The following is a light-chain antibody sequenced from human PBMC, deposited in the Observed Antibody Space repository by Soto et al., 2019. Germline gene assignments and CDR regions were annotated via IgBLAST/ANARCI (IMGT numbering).Light chain of an antibody. J-gene: IGKJ4*01. Sequence: DIQMTQSPSSLSASVGDRVTITCRASQSISYFLNWYQQKPGKAPTLLIYAASNLQDGVPSRFSGSGSGTDFTLTISSIEPEDFAIYYCQQGYRTPLSFGGGTKVEI. V-gene: IGKV1-39*01. CDR2: AAS. CDR1: QSISYF. CDR3: QQGYRTPLS.